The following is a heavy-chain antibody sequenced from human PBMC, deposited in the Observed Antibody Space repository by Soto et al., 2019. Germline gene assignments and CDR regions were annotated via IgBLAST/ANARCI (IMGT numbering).Heavy chain of an antibody. CDR3: AREMTARGMEV. D-gene: IGHD5-18*01. J-gene: IGHJ6*02. CDR2: MNPNSGNT. Sequence: QVQLVQSGAEVTKPGASVKVSCKASGYTFTSYDINWVRQATGQGLEWMGWMNPNSGNTGYAQKFKGRVTMTRNTAISTAYMERSSVRSEETAVEDWAREMTARGMEVWGQGTTVTVSS. CDR1: GYTFTSYD. V-gene: IGHV1-8*01.